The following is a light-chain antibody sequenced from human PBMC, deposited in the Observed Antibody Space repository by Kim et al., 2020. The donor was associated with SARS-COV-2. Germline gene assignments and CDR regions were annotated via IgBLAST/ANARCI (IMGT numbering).Light chain of an antibody. CDR3: QQYSPSTPWT. CDR2: TTS. CDR1: QSISTSY. J-gene: IGKJ1*01. Sequence: EVVLTQSPGTLSLSPGERATLSCRASQSISTSYLAWYQQKAGQAPRLIIYTTSSRATGIPDRFSGRGSGTDFTLTINRLEPEDFAVYYCQQYSPSTPWTFGQRTKLEI. V-gene: IGKV3-20*01.